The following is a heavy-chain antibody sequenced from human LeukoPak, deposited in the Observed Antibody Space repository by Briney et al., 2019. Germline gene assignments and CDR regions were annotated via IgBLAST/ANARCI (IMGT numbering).Heavy chain of an antibody. D-gene: IGHD5-24*01. CDR1: GFTFSNFA. CDR3: AREFGHNRWYFDY. Sequence: GGSLRLSCLVSGFTFSNFAIHWVRQAPGKGLEWVTVVSADGRTQLYSDSVKGRFTISRDNSLNTLHLQMNSLRTEDTAVYYCAREFGHNRWYFDYWGQGALVTVSS. CDR2: VSADGRTQ. V-gene: IGHV3-30*03. J-gene: IGHJ4*02.